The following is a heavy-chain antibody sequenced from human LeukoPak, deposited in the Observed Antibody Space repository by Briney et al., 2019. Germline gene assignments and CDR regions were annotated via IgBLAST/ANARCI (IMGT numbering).Heavy chain of an antibody. D-gene: IGHD5-18*01. V-gene: IGHV4-39*07. Sequence: PSETLSLTCTVSGGSLSSGRYYCSWIRQPAGKGLEWIGSIYYSGSTYYNPSLKSRVTISVDTSKNQFSLKLSSVTAADTAVYYCARTLIQLWSGGYYFDYWGQGTLVTVSS. CDR2: IYYSGST. CDR3: ARTLIQLWSGGYYFDY. J-gene: IGHJ4*02. CDR1: GGSLSSGRYY.